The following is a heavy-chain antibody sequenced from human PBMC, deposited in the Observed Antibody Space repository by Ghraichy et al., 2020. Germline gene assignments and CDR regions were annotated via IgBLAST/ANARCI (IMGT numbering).Heavy chain of an antibody. CDR1: GGSISSNKW. CDR3: ATTPSRNQAYFDL. CDR2: IYHSGST. V-gene: IGHV4-4*02. Sequence: SETLSLTCAVSGGSISSNKWRTWVRQPPGKGLEWIGEIYHSGSTNYNPSLKSRVTISVDKSKNQFSLKLSSVTAADTAVYYCATTPSRNQAYFDLWGRGTLVTVSS. J-gene: IGHJ2*01. D-gene: IGHD1-14*01.